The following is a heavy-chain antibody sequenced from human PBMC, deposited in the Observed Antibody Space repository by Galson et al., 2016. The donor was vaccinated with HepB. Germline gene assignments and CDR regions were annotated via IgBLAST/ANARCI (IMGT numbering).Heavy chain of an antibody. D-gene: IGHD4-23*01. J-gene: IGHJ3*02. Sequence: SLRLSCAASRLSVSSNYMSWIRQAPGKGLEWVSVMYIDGNACYADSVKGRFTLSRDNSQNTVYLQMSSLRGEDTAMYYCARDPPVGTAGGLDIWGHGTMVSVSS. CDR2: MYIDGNA. CDR3: ARDPPVGTAGGLDI. V-gene: IGHV3-53*01. CDR1: RLSVSSNY.